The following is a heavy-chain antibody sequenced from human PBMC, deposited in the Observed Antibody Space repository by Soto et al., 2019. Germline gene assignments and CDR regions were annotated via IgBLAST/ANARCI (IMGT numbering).Heavy chain of an antibody. V-gene: IGHV3-23*01. CDR1: GFTFSTYG. J-gene: IGHJ6*02. CDR3: AKDPRSVVERSVYGMDV. D-gene: IGHD2-21*01. CDR2: ISGSGGST. Sequence: GRSLRTSCAASGFTFSTYGMSWVRQATEEGLEWVSAISGSGGSTYYADSVKGRFTISRDNSKNTLYLQMNSLRAEDTAVYYCAKDPRSVVERSVYGMDVWGQGTTVTVSS.